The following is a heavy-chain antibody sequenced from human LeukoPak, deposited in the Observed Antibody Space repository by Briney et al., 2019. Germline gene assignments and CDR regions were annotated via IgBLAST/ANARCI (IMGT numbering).Heavy chain of an antibody. CDR1: GLSISDNC. Sequence: GGSLRLSCAASGLSISDNCMSWVRQAPGKGLEWVSIIHSGGNIYYADSVKGRFTISRDNSKNTLYLQMNSLSAEDTAVYYCARDRGYAMDGWGQGTTVTVSS. CDR2: IHSGGNI. V-gene: IGHV3-53*01. CDR3: ARDRGYAMDG. J-gene: IGHJ6*02. D-gene: IGHD1-1*01.